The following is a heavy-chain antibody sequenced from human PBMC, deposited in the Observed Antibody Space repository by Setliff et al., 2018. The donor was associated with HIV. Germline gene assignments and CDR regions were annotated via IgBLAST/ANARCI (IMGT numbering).Heavy chain of an antibody. Sequence: PSETLSLTCTVSDGAISSWYWNWIRQPPGKGLEWIGNIFSGGSTRYNPSLESRVTISVDTSKNQFSLKLTSLTAADTAVYYCARRYGTAFDIWGQGTMVTVSS. D-gene: IGHD2-8*01. CDR1: DGAISSWY. CDR3: ARRYGTAFDI. J-gene: IGHJ3*02. CDR2: IFSGGST. V-gene: IGHV4-4*09.